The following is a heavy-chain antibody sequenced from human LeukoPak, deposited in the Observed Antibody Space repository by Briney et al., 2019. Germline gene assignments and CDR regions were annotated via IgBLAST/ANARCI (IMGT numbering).Heavy chain of an antibody. J-gene: IGHJ4*02. CDR2: ISGSGGST. D-gene: IGHD3-10*01. V-gene: IGHV3-23*01. CDR1: GFTFSSYA. CDR3: AKTPLLKVRGVPRYFDY. Sequence: GGSLRLSCAASGFTFSSYAMSWVRQAPGKGLEWVSAISGSGGSTYYADSVKGRFTISRDNSKNTLYLQMNSLGAEDTAVYYCAKTPLLKVRGVPRYFDYWGQGTLVTVSS.